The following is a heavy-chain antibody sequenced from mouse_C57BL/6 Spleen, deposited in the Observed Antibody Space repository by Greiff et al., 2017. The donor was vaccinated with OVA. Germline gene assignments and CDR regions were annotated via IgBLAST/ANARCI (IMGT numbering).Heavy chain of an antibody. V-gene: IGHV1-50*01. CDR3: ASGRNYCGSSPFAD. CDR1: GFTFTSYW. D-gene: IGHD1-1*01. Sequence: VQLQQSGAELVKPGASVKLSCTASGFTFTSYWMQWVQQRPGKGLEWIGEISPSDSYTNYNQKFKGKVTLTVDTSSSTAYMQLSSLTSEDSAVYYCASGRNYCGSSPFADWGQGTLVTVSA. J-gene: IGHJ3*01. CDR2: ISPSDSYT.